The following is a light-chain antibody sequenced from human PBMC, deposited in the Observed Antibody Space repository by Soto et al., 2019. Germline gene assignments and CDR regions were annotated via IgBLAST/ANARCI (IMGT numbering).Light chain of an antibody. J-gene: IGKJ4*01. CDR3: QWRSDWPPRLS. V-gene: IGKV3-11*01. CDR1: ESIGNY. Sequence: EVVLTQSPATLSLSPGERATLSCRASESIGNYLAWYQQKLGQAPKLLIYDASHRAIGIPGRFSGDGSGTDFTLTISSLEPEDFAVYYDQWRSDWPPRLSFGGGTKGEIK. CDR2: DAS.